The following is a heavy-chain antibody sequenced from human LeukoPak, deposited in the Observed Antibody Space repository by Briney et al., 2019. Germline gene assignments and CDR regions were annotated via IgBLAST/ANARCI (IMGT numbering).Heavy chain of an antibody. CDR2: IHYSGST. J-gene: IGHJ4*02. D-gene: IGHD2-2*01. CDR3: ARGSPYHY. V-gene: IGHV4-39*01. Sequence: SETLSLTCTVSGDFISSSSSYWGWIRQPPGKGLEYIGSIHYSGSTYYNPSLRSRVIVPVDTSKNQFSLKLTSVTAADTAVYYCARGSPYHYWGQGTLATVSS. CDR1: GDFISSSSSY.